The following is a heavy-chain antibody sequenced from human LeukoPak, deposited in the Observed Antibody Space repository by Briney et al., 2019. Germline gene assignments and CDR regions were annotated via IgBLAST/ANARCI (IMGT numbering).Heavy chain of an antibody. V-gene: IGHV1-69*13. CDR2: IIPIFGTA. D-gene: IGHD3-22*01. J-gene: IGHJ5*02. CDR3: ARVGATYYYDSSGYYPNWFDP. Sequence: ASVKVSCKASGGTFSSYAISWVRQAPGQGLEWMGGIIPIFGTANYAQKFQGRVTITADESTSTAYKELSSLRSEDTAVYYCARVGATYYYDSSGYYPNWFDPWGQGTLVTVSS. CDR1: GGTFSSYA.